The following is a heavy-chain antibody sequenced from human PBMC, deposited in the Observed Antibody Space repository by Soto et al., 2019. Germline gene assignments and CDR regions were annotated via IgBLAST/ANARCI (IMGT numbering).Heavy chain of an antibody. Sequence: SVKVSCKASGGTFSSYAISWVRQAPGQGLEWMGGIIPIFGTANYAQKFQGRVTITADESTSTAYMELSSLRSEDTAVHYCARDLYYDSSGYSTFQHWGQGTLVTVSS. CDR1: GGTFSSYA. D-gene: IGHD3-22*01. CDR2: IIPIFGTA. V-gene: IGHV1-69*13. J-gene: IGHJ1*01. CDR3: ARDLYYDSSGYSTFQH.